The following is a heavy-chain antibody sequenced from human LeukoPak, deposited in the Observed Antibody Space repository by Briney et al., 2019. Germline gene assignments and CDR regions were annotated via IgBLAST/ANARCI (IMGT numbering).Heavy chain of an antibody. J-gene: IGHJ4*02. CDR2: INHSGST. CDR1: GGSFSGYY. V-gene: IGHV4-34*01. Sequence: SETLSLTCAVYGGSFSGYYWSWIRQPPGKGLEWIGEINHSGSTNYNPSLKSRVTISVDTSKNQFSLKLSSATAADTAVYYCARSRQVGTAMVVSRYDYWGQGTLVTVSS. CDR3: ARSRQVGTAMVVSRYDY. D-gene: IGHD5-18*01.